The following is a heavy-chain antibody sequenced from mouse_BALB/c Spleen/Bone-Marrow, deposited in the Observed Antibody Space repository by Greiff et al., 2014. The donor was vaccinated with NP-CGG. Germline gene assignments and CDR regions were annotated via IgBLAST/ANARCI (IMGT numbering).Heavy chain of an antibody. CDR2: IYPGDGDT. Sequence: VMLVESGAELVRPGSSVKISCKSSGYSFSNYWMNWMKQGPGQGLEWIGQIYPGDGDTNYNGKFKGKATLTADKSSSTAYMQLSSLTSEDSAVYFCASRGDYSYAMDYWGQGTSVTVSS. D-gene: IGHD1-1*01. CDR1: GYSFSNYW. J-gene: IGHJ4*01. V-gene: IGHV1-80*01. CDR3: ASRGDYSYAMDY.